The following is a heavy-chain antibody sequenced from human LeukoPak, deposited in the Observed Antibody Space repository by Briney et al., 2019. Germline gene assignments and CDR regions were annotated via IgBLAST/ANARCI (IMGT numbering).Heavy chain of an antibody. J-gene: IGHJ3*02. CDR2: IWYNGSNK. V-gene: IGHV3-33*01. D-gene: IGHD2-2*02. CDR3: AGRIYCTSTSCYTGPDAFDI. Sequence: PGGSLRLSCAASGFTFSSYGMHWVRQAPGKGLEWVAVIWYNGSNKYYADSVKGRLTISRDNSKNALYLQMNSLRAEDTAVYYCAGRIYCTSTSCYTGPDAFDIWGQGTMVTVSS. CDR1: GFTFSSYG.